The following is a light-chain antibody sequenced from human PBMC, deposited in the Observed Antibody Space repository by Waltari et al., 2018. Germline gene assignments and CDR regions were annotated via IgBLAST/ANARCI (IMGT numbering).Light chain of an antibody. CDR2: TAS. CDR3: LQHSGYPIT. J-gene: IGKJ4*01. Sequence: DIQMTQSPSAMSASVGDRVTITCRASQGIRNYLAWFRQKPGNAPKRLIYTASSLQSGVPSRFSCSGSGTEFTLTISSLQPEDFATYYCLQHSGYPITFGGGTKVEIK. V-gene: IGKV1-17*03. CDR1: QGIRNY.